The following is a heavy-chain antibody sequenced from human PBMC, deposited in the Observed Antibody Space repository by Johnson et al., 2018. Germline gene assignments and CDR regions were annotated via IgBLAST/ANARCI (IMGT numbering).Heavy chain of an antibody. Sequence: VQLVESGGGLVQPGGSLRLSCAASGFTFNTFPMTWVRQAPGKGLEWVSSISGSGSSAYYADSVRGRFTISRDNSKNIFFLQLNTRGADDTALYYCTKGRHIWLDGNDAFDVWGQGTMVTVSS. CDR2: ISGSGSSA. CDR1: GFTFNTFP. D-gene: IGHD6-19*01. CDR3: TKGRHIWLDGNDAFDV. V-gene: IGHV3-23*04. J-gene: IGHJ3*01.